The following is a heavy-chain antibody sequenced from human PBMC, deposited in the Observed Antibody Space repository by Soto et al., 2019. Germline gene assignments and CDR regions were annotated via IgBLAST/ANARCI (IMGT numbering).Heavy chain of an antibody. CDR1: GYTFSAYY. V-gene: IGHV1-2*02. D-gene: IGHD3-16*01. CDR2: INTDSGDT. CDR3: ARDPIGGGAPYYFDF. Sequence: QVQLVQSGAEVRKPGGSVKVSCKASGYTFSAYYMYWVRQTPRHGLEWMGGINTDSGDTHYAQKFQGRVTMTRDTSIGTAYMELTSLTSDDTAVYYCARDPIGGGAPYYFDFWSRGTLVTVSS. J-gene: IGHJ4*02.